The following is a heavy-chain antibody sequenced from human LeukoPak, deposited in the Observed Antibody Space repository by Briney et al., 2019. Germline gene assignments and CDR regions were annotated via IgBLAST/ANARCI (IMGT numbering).Heavy chain of an antibody. CDR3: ARGTTYYDFWSGYYTGLDYMDV. CDR1: GYTFTSYD. D-gene: IGHD3-3*01. Sequence: GASVKVSCKASGYTFTSYDINWVRQATGQGLEWMGWMNPNSGNTGYAQKFQGRVTITRNTSISTAYMELSSLRSEDTAVYYCARGTTYYDFWSGYYTGLDYMDVWGKGTTVTVSS. J-gene: IGHJ6*03. V-gene: IGHV1-8*03. CDR2: MNPNSGNT.